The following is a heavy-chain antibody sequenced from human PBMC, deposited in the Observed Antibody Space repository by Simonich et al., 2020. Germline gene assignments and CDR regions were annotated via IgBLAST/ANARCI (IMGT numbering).Heavy chain of an antibody. Sequence: QVQLVQSGAEVKKPGASVKVSCKASGYTFTGYYMHWVRQAPGQGLEGMGWSNTNSGGTNYAQKFQGRVTMTRDTSISTAYMELSRLRSDDTAVYYCASSKRGYNWNDFDYWGQGTLVTVSS. CDR2: SNTNSGGT. CDR3: ASSKRGYNWNDFDY. V-gene: IGHV1-2*02. CDR1: GYTFTGYY. D-gene: IGHD1-1*01. J-gene: IGHJ4*02.